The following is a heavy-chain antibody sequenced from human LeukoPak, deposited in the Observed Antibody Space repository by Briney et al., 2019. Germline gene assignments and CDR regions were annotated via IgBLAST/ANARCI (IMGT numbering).Heavy chain of an antibody. CDR2: ISGSGGST. CDR3: AKTLGVARTYYYDSSGYYAIDY. Sequence: GGSLRLSCTASGFTFSSYWMSWVRQAPGKGLEWVSAISGSGGSTYYADSVKGRFTISRDNSKNTLYLQMNSLRAEDTAVYYCAKTLGVARTYYYDSSGYYAIDYWGQGTLVTVSS. V-gene: IGHV3-23*01. D-gene: IGHD3-22*01. J-gene: IGHJ4*02. CDR1: GFTFSSYW.